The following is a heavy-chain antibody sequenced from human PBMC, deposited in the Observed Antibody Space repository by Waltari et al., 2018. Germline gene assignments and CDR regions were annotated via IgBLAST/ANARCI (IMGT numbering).Heavy chain of an antibody. Sequence: QVQLVGSGGGVVQPGRSLRLSCAASGFTFSSYGMHWFRQAPGKGLEWVAVIWYDGSNKYYADSVKGRFTISRDNSKNTLYLQMNSLRAEDTAVYYCARDPGNGDAFDIWGQGTMVTVSS. CDR3: ARDPGNGDAFDI. D-gene: IGHD1-1*01. CDR1: GFTFSSYG. CDR2: IWYDGSNK. J-gene: IGHJ3*02. V-gene: IGHV3-33*01.